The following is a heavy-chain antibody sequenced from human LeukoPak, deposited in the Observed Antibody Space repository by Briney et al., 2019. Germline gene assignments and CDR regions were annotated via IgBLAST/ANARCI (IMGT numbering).Heavy chain of an antibody. V-gene: IGHV4-59*01. CDR1: GGSTSSYY. D-gene: IGHD3-16*01. Sequence: SETLSLTCTVSGGSTSSYYWSWIRQPPGKGLEWIGYIYYSGSTNYNPSLKSRVTISVDTSKNQFSLKLSSVTAADTAVYYCARDLTGPSNWYFDLWGRGTLVTVSS. CDR2: IYYSGST. CDR3: ARDLTGPSNWYFDL. J-gene: IGHJ2*01.